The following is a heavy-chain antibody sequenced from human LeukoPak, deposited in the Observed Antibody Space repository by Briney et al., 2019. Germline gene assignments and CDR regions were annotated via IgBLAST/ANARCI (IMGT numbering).Heavy chain of an antibody. Sequence: PSETLSLTCTVSGGSISSYYWSWIQQPPGKGLEWIGYIYYSGSTSYNPSLKSRVTISVGTSKNQFSLKLSSVTAADTAVYYCARGTGADYWGQGTLVTVSS. CDR2: IYYSGST. CDR1: GGSISSYY. J-gene: IGHJ4*02. D-gene: IGHD1-26*01. CDR3: ARGTGADY. V-gene: IGHV4-59*01.